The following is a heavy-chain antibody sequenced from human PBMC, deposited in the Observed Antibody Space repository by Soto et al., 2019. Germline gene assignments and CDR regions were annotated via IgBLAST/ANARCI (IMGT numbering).Heavy chain of an antibody. Sequence: QVQLVQSGAEVKKPGSSVKVSCKASGDTFSSYAISWVRQAPGQGLEWMGGIIPIFGTANYAQKFQGRVTITADESTRTAYMELSSLRSEYTAVYYCARDGSGYRSRASPMDVWGPGTTVTVSS. J-gene: IGHJ6*02. CDR3: ARDGSGYRSRASPMDV. CDR2: IIPIFGTA. V-gene: IGHV1-69*01. D-gene: IGHD3-22*01. CDR1: GDTFSSYA.